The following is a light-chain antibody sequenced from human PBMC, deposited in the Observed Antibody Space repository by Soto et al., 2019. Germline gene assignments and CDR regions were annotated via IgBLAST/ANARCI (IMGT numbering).Light chain of an antibody. CDR3: QQSYSTPLT. CDR2: GVS. J-gene: IGKJ4*01. CDR1: QPISTS. Sequence: DIQVTQSLSTLSASVGDRVIITCRAGQPISTSLHMFQQNPGKAPKLLIYGVSNFQPVVPSRVSGRGTGTEFTLIISSLHPDDIAVYYCQQSYSTPLTFGGGTKVQIK. V-gene: IGKV1-39*01.